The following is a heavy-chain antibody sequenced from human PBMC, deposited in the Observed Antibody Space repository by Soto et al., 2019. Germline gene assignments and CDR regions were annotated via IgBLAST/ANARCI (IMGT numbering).Heavy chain of an antibody. Sequence: GGSLRLSCAASGFTFSTYAMSWVRQAPGKGLEWVSAISSSGGDTYYPDSVKGRFTISRDNPKNTLYLQMNSLRAEDTAVYYCAETFKYSSSSCDYWGQGTLVTVSS. CDR2: ISSSGGDT. D-gene: IGHD6-6*01. J-gene: IGHJ4*02. CDR3: AETFKYSSSSCDY. CDR1: GFTFSTYA. V-gene: IGHV3-23*01.